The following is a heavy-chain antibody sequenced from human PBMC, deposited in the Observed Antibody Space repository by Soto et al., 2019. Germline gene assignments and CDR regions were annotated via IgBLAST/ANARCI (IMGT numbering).Heavy chain of an antibody. CDR1: GFTFRSFT. CDR2: ISSNSAYI. CDR3: TRDASRDSSARGWFDP. V-gene: IGHV3-21*01. D-gene: IGHD6-13*01. J-gene: IGHJ5*02. Sequence: LRLSCAASGFTFRSFTMNWVRQSPWKGLEWVSTISSNSAYIYYTDALRGRFTISRDNAKNSLHLQMNSLRAEDTAVYYCTRDASRDSSARGWFDPWGPGTLVTVSS.